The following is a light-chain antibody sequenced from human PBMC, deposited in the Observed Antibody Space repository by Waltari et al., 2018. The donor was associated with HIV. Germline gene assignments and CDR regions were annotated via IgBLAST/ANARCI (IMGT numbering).Light chain of an antibody. Sequence: QSALTQPASVSGSPGQSITISCTGTRSDVWSYNLVSCYQQHPGKAPKLMIYEVSKRPSGVSNRFSGSKSGNTASLTISGLQAEDEADYYCCSYAGSSTFGVFGGGTKLTVL. J-gene: IGLJ3*02. CDR3: CSYAGSSTFGV. CDR1: RSDVWSYNL. V-gene: IGLV2-23*02. CDR2: EVS.